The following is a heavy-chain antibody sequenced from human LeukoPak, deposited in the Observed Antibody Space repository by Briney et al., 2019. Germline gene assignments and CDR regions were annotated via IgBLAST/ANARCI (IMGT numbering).Heavy chain of an antibody. CDR2: IYYSGST. J-gene: IGHJ6*03. CDR3: ARSYYYYYYYMDV. V-gene: IGHV4-59*01. CDR1: GGSISSYY. Sequence: SETLSLTCTVSGGSISSYYWSWIRQPPGKGLEWIGYIYYSGSTNYNPSLKSRVTISVDTSKNQFSLKLSSVTAADTAVYYCARSYYYYYYYMDVWAKGTTVTISS.